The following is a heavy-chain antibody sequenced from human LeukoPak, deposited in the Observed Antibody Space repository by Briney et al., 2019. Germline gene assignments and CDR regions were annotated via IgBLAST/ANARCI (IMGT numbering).Heavy chain of an antibody. V-gene: IGHV1-2*02. CDR3: ARQPYPPPWYYFDY. D-gene: IGHD2-8*02. Sequence: ASVKVSCKASGYTFTSYDIHWVRQAPGQGLEWMGWINPNSGVTTYAQKFQGRVTMTRDTSISTAYMDLSRLRSDDTALYYCARQPYPPPWYYFDYWGQGTLVTVSS. J-gene: IGHJ4*02. CDR1: GYTFTSYD. CDR2: INPNSGVT.